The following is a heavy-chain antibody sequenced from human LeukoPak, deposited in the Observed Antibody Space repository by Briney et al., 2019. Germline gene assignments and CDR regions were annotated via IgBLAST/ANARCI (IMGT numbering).Heavy chain of an antibody. CDR2: IYYSGST. J-gene: IGHJ4*02. D-gene: IGHD6-6*01. CDR3: ASSSSGVDY. V-gene: IGHV4-39*01. CDR1: GGSISSSSYY. Sequence: PSETLSLTCTVSGGSISSSSYYWGWIRQPPGKGLEWIGSIYYSGSTYYNPSLKSRVTISVDTSKNQFSLKLSSVTAADTAVYYCASSSSGVDYWGQGTLVTVSS.